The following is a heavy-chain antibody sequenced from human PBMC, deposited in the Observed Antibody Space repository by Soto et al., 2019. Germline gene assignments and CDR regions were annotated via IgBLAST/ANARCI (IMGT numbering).Heavy chain of an antibody. Sequence: PGGSLRLYCAAARFTFSSYATRWDRQAPGKGLEWVSAISGSGGSTYYADSVKGRFTISRDNSKNTLYLQMNSLRAEDTAVYYSTNKLAAAGSVGAFYICGQGTMLMVSS. CDR1: RFTFSSYA. CDR2: ISGSGGST. J-gene: IGHJ3*02. CDR3: TNKLAAAGSVGAFYI. V-gene: IGHV3-23*01. D-gene: IGHD6-13*01.